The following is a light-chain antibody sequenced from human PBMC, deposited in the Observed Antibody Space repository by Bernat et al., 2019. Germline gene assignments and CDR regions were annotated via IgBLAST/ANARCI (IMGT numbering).Light chain of an antibody. CDR3: QQRSNGWT. Sequence: EIVLTQSPTTLSLSPGERAILSCRASQGVTIYLSWYQQKPCQSPRLLIYDASKRATGIPARFRGSGSGTDFTLTISSLEPEGSAVYYCQQRSNGWTFGQGTKVEIK. CDR2: DAS. J-gene: IGKJ1*01. V-gene: IGKV3-11*01. CDR1: QGVTIY.